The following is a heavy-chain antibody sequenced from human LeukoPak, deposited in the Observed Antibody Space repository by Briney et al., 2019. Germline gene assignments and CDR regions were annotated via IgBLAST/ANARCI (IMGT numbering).Heavy chain of an antibody. CDR1: GYSFTSYW. J-gene: IGHJ6*03. D-gene: IGHD1-26*01. V-gene: IGHV5-51*01. CDR3: ARLVGATIGYYYYYMDV. CDR2: IYPGDSDT. Sequence: GESLKISCKGSGYSFTSYWIGWVRQMPGKGLEWMGIIYPGDSDTRYSPSFQGQVTISADKSISTAYLQWSSLKASGTAMYYCARLVGATIGYYYYYMDVWGKGTTVTVSS.